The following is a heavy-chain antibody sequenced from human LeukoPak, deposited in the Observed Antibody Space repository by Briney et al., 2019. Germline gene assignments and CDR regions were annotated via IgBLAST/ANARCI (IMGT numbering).Heavy chain of an antibody. CDR2: ISGSGDYT. Sequence: GGSLRLSCAASGFTFSNYAMSWVRQAPGKGLEWVSTISGSGDYTYYADSVKGRFTISRDNSKNTMYLQMNNLREEDTAVYYCTRDPILGAPDYFDYWGQGTLVTVSS. J-gene: IGHJ4*02. CDR3: TRDPILGAPDYFDY. CDR1: GFTFSNYA. D-gene: IGHD1-26*01. V-gene: IGHV3-23*01.